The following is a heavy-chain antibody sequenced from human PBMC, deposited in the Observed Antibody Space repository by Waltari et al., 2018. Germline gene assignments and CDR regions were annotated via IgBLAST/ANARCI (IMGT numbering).Heavy chain of an antibody. Sequence: EVQLVESGGALVQPGGSLRLSCAVSGFDFNYFWVYWVRQTPGKGLIWVSKIEKERRTTIYADSVKGRFTISKDDAKNMLYLEMNSLRVDDTAIYYCARGGSGGSLDFWGQGTLVTVSS. CDR3: ARGGSGGSLDF. CDR2: IEKERRTT. V-gene: IGHV3-74*01. CDR1: GFDFNYFW. D-gene: IGHD2-15*01. J-gene: IGHJ4*02.